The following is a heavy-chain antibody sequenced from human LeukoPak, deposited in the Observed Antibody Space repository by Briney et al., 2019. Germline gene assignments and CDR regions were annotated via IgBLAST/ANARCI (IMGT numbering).Heavy chain of an antibody. CDR1: GFTFSDYY. Sequence: PGGSLRLSCAASGFTFSDYYMTWIRQAPGKGLEWVSYMTSSGTTIYYADSVRGRLTISRDNAKKSLYLQMNSLRAEDTAVYYCARLEQYHRGHFYYCMDVWGKGTTVTVSS. D-gene: IGHD2-2*01. CDR3: ARLEQYHRGHFYYCMDV. CDR2: MTSSGTTI. V-gene: IGHV3-11*01. J-gene: IGHJ6*03.